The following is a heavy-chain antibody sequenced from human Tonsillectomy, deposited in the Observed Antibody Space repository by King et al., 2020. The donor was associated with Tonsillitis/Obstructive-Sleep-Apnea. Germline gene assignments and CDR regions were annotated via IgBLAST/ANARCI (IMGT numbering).Heavy chain of an antibody. J-gene: IGHJ4*02. V-gene: IGHV4-59*01. Sequence: QLQESGPGLVKPSETLSLTCTVSAASISSYSWSWLRQPPGKGLEWIGYIYNSGSTNYNPSLKSRVTISVDTSKNQFSLKLSSVTAADTAVYYCARAPVATIVDYWGQGTLVTVSS. CDR1: AASISSYS. CDR3: ARAPVATIVDY. CDR2: IYNSGST. D-gene: IGHD5-12*01.